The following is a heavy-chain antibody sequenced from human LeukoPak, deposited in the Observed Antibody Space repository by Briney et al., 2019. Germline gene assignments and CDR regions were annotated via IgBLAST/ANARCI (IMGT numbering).Heavy chain of an antibody. V-gene: IGHV1-2*02. Sequence: ASVKVSCKASGYTFTGYYMHWVRQAPGQGLEWMGWINPNSGGTNYAQKFQGRVTITRNTSISTAYMELSSLRSEDTAVYYCARGRRQQLFYYYYYYMDVWGKGTTVTVSS. CDR1: GYTFTGYY. D-gene: IGHD6-13*01. CDR2: INPNSGGT. J-gene: IGHJ6*03. CDR3: ARGRRQQLFYYYYYYMDV.